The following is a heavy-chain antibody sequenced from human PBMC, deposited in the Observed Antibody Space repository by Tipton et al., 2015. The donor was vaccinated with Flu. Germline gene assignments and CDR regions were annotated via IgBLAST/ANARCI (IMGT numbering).Heavy chain of an antibody. J-gene: IGHJ3*02. CDR3: AAENDTVLLVDGEDGFDI. D-gene: IGHD2-8*01. CDR1: GFTLISTC. V-gene: IGHV1-58*01. Sequence: QMQLVQSGPEVKKPGTSVKVSCKGSGFTLISTCVQWVRQGRGQPLEWLGWIAVGSGNTNYAQKYQERVTITRDMSTNTAYMEMSSLRSDDTAVYYCAAENDTVLLVDGEDGFDIWGQGTMVIVSS. CDR2: IAVGSGNT.